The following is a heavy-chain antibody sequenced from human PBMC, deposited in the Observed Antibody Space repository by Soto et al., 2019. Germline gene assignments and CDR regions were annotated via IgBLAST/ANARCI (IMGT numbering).Heavy chain of an antibody. D-gene: IGHD6-6*01. CDR1: GYSFTDFY. Sequence: GASVKVSCKASGYSFTDFYIHWVRQAPGQGLEWMGWINCYSGETNYAQQFQGSVTLTRDTSINTVYMELNNLRFGDTAVYYCARARPPFNWFDPWGQGTLVTVSS. CDR3: ARARPPFNWFDP. V-gene: IGHV1-2*02. J-gene: IGHJ5*02. CDR2: INCYSGET.